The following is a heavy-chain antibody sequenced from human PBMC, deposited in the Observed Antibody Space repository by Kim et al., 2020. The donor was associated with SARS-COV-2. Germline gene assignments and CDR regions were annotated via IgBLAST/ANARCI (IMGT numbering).Heavy chain of an antibody. CDR2: IKSKTDGGTT. D-gene: IGHD4-17*01. CDR1: GFTFSNAW. Sequence: GGSLRLSCAASGFTFSNAWMSWVRQAPGKGLEWVGRIKSKTDGGTTDYAAPVKGRFTISRDDSKNTLYLQMNSLKTEDTAVYYCTTDTLVTVTNTAYGMDVWGQGTTVTVSS. V-gene: IGHV3-15*01. CDR3: TTDTLVTVTNTAYGMDV. J-gene: IGHJ6*02.